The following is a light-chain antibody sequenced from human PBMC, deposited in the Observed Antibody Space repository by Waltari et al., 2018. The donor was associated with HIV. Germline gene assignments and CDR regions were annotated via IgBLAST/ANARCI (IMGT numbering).Light chain of an antibody. CDR1: NSDIGAYKY. J-gene: IGLJ3*02. CDR2: EVN. Sequence: QSALTQPPSASGSPGQSVTISCTGTNSDIGAYKYVSWYQQHPGKAPKFMIYEVNRRPSGVPDRFSGSKSGNTASLTVSGLQAEDEADYYCSSYAGSNNWVFGGGTKLTVL. CDR3: SSYAGSNNWV. V-gene: IGLV2-8*01.